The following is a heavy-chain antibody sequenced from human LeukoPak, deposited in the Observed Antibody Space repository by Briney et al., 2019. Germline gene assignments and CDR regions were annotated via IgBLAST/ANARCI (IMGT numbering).Heavy chain of an antibody. J-gene: IGHJ4*02. CDR1: GFTFSSSW. CDR3: ARGRDGDYDY. D-gene: IGHD4-17*01. CDR2: IKQDGSEK. V-gene: IGHV3-7*01. Sequence: GGSLRLSCAASGFTFSSSWMNWVRQAPGKGLEWVANIKQDGSEKYYVDSVKGRFTISRDNAQNSLYLQMNSLRAEDTAVYYCARGRDGDYDYWGQGTLVTVSS.